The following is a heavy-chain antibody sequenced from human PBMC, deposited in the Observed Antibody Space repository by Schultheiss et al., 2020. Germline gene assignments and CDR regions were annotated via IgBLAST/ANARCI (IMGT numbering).Heavy chain of an antibody. Sequence: GESLKISCAASGFTFSSYSMNWVRQAPGKGLEWVSSISSSSSYIYYADSVKGRFTISRDNAKNSLYLQMNSLRAEDTAVYYCARGRYSSGWYGQSTYYYYGMDVWGQGTTVTVSS. D-gene: IGHD6-19*01. V-gene: IGHV3-21*01. J-gene: IGHJ6*02. CDR1: GFTFSSYS. CDR2: ISSSSSYI. CDR3: ARGRYSSGWYGQSTYYYYGMDV.